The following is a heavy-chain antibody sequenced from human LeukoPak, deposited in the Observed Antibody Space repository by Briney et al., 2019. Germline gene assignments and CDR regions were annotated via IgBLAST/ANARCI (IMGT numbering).Heavy chain of an antibody. D-gene: IGHD6-19*01. CDR2: ISNSGNTI. Sequence: GGSLRLSCAASGFTFSDYYMSWIRQAPGKGLEWVSHISNSGNTIYYADSVKGRFTISRDNSKNTLYLQMNSLRAEDTAVYYCAKDGGWYSSGGGYFDYWGQGTLVTVSS. CDR3: AKDGGWYSSGGGYFDY. CDR1: GFTFSDYY. J-gene: IGHJ4*02. V-gene: IGHV3-11*01.